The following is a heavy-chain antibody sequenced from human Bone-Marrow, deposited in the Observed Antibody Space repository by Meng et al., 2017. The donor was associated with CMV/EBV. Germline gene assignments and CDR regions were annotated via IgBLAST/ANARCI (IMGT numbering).Heavy chain of an antibody. CDR3: ARVNYDTWNAYYPYYFDY. J-gene: IGHJ4*02. CDR1: GYTFTGYN. CDR2: INPNSGDT. D-gene: IGHD3-3*01. V-gene: IGHV1-2*02. Sequence: ASVKVSCKASGYTFTGYNMHWVRQAPGQGLEWMGWINPNSGDTKYAQKFQGRVTLTSDTSISTVYMDLSRLQSDDTAVYYCARVNYDTWNAYYPYYFDYWGQGALVTVSS.